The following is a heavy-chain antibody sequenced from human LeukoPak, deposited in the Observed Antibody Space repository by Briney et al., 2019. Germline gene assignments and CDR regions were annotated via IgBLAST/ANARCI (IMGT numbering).Heavy chain of an antibody. Sequence: SQTLSLTCTVSGGSISSGGYYWSWIRQPPGKGLEWIGYIYHSGSTYYNLSLKSRVTISVDRSKNQFSLKLSSVTAADTAVYYCARDAITMVRGVILNWGQGTLVTVSS. CDR3: ARDAITMVRGVILN. CDR2: IYHSGST. V-gene: IGHV4-30-2*01. J-gene: IGHJ4*02. CDR1: GGSISSGGYY. D-gene: IGHD3-10*01.